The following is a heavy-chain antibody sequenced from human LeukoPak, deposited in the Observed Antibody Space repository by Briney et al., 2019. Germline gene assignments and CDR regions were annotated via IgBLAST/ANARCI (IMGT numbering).Heavy chain of an antibody. CDR3: ARDKYYDSSGRPNDAFDI. Sequence: GGSLTLSCAASGFTFSGSTIHWVRQASGKGLEWVGRIRSKANNYATAYAASVKGRFIISRDDSKNTAYLQMNSLRSDDTAVYYCARDKYYDSSGRPNDAFDIWGQGTMVTVSS. J-gene: IGHJ3*02. D-gene: IGHD3-22*01. V-gene: IGHV3-73*01. CDR1: GFTFSGST. CDR2: IRSKANNYAT.